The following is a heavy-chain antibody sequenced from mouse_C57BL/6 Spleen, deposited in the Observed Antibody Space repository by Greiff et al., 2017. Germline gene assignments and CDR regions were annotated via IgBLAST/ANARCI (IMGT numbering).Heavy chain of an antibody. Sequence: EVQLQQSGPELVKPGASVKISCKASGYSFTGYYMNWVKQSPEKSLEWIGEINPSTGGTTYNQKFKAKATLTVDKSSSTAYMQLKSLTSEDSAVYYCAKTAQAYFDYWGQGTTLTVSS. J-gene: IGHJ2*01. CDR2: INPSTGGT. CDR3: AKTAQAYFDY. V-gene: IGHV1-42*01. CDR1: GYSFTGYY. D-gene: IGHD3-2*02.